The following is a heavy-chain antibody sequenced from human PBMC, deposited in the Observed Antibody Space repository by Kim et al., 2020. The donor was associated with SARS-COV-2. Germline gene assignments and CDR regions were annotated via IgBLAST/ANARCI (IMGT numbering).Heavy chain of an antibody. J-gene: IGHJ1*01. D-gene: IGHD3-22*01. CDR3: AREKKNYDSSGYYRPEYFQH. Sequence: GGSLRLSCAASGFTFSSYGMHWVRQAPGKGLEWVAVISYDGSNKYYADSVKGRFTISRDNSKNTLYLQMNSLRAEDTAVYYCAREKKNYDSSGYYRPEYFQHWGQGTLVTVSS. CDR2: ISYDGSNK. CDR1: GFTFSSYG. V-gene: IGHV3-33*05.